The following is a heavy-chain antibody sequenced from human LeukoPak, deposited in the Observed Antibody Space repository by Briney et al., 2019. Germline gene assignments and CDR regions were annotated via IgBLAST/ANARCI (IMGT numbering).Heavy chain of an antibody. D-gene: IGHD3-10*01. CDR2: IVGSGGTT. Sequence: GGSLRLSCAASGFTFSSYAMSWVRQAPGRGLEWVSSIVGSGGTTYYADSVKGRFTISRDNSVEMLYLEMNSLRAEDTAVYYCAKNGVGRLPGVLGRGPKVYNFFYMDVWGKGTTATVSS. J-gene: IGHJ6*03. CDR3: AKNGVGRLPGVLGRGPKVYNFFYMDV. V-gene: IGHV3-23*01. CDR1: GFTFSSYA.